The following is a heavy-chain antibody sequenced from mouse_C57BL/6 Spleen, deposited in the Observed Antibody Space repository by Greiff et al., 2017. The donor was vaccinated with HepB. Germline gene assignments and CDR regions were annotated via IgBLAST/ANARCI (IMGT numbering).Heavy chain of an antibody. V-gene: IGHV5-17*01. CDR3: ASGGDVYYFDY. Sequence: EVKLMESGGGLVKPGGSLKLSCAASGFTFSDYGMHWVRQAPEKGLEWVAYISSGRSTIYYEDTVKGRLPISRDNAKNTLFLQMTRLRSEDTAMYYCASGGDVYYFDYWGQGTTLTVSS. CDR2: ISSGRSTI. CDR1: GFTFSDYG. J-gene: IGHJ2*01.